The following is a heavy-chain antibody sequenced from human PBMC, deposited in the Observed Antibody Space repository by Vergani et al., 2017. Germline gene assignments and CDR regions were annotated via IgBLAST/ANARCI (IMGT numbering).Heavy chain of an antibody. CDR1: GGSISSYY. V-gene: IGHV4-59*01. J-gene: IGHJ2*01. CDR3: ARGSTLRDWYFDL. D-gene: IGHD2-2*01. Sequence: QVQLQESGPGLVKPSETLSLTCTVSGGSISSYYWSWIRQPPGKGLEWIGYIYYSGSPNYNPSLKSRVTISVDTSKNQFSLKLSSVTAADTAVYYCARGSTLRDWYFDLWGRGTLVTVSS. CDR2: IYYSGSP.